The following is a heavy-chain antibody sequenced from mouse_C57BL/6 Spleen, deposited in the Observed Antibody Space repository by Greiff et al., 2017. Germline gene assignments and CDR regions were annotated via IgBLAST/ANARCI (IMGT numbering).Heavy chain of an antibody. D-gene: IGHD1-2*01. CDR3: ARHGGGGGYYGIDY. V-gene: IGHV5-6*01. Sequence: EVHLVESGGDLVKPGGSLKLSCAASGFTFRSYGMSWVRQTPDKRLEWVATISSGGSYTYYPDRVKGRFTLSRDNAKNTLYLQMSSLKSEDTAMDYCARHGGGGGYYGIDYWGQGTTLTVSS. CDR1: GFTFRSYG. CDR2: ISSGGSYT. J-gene: IGHJ2*01.